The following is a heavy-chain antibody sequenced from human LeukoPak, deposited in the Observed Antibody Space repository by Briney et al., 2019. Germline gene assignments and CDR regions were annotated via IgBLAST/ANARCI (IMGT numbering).Heavy chain of an antibody. CDR3: ATGFLEWLLSGYYYYMDV. CDR2: VDPEDGET. V-gene: IGHV1-69-2*01. Sequence: ASVKVSCKASGGTFSSYDINWVRQAPGKGLEWMGRVDPEDGETIYAEKFQGRVTITADTSTDTAYMELSSLRSEDTAVYYCATGFLEWLLSGYYYYMDVWGKGTTVTVSS. J-gene: IGHJ6*03. CDR1: GGTFSSYD. D-gene: IGHD3-3*01.